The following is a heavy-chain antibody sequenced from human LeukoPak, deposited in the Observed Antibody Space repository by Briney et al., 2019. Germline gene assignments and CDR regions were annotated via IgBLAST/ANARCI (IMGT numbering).Heavy chain of an antibody. Sequence: ASVKVSCKASGYTFTSYYMHWVRQAPGQGLEWMGWMNPNSGNTGYAQKFQGRVTMTRNTSISTAYMELSSLRSEDTAVYYCARFTVGATPNWWGQGTLVTVSS. D-gene: IGHD1-26*01. CDR2: MNPNSGNT. J-gene: IGHJ4*02. V-gene: IGHV1-8*02. CDR1: GYTFTSYY. CDR3: ARFTVGATPNW.